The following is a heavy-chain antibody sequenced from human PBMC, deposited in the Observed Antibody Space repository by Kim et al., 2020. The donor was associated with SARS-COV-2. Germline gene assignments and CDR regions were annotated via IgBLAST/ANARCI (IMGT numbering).Heavy chain of an antibody. Sequence: YNPSLKSLVTIAGDTSKNQVSLNMRSVTAADTAVYYCACNVGSTPDYYFDYWGRGALVTVSS. J-gene: IGHJ4*02. D-gene: IGHD1-26*01. CDR3: ACNVGSTPDYYFDY. V-gene: IGHV4-30-4*07.